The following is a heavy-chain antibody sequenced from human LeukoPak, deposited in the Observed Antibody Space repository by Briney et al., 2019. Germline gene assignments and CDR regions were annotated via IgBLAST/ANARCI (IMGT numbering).Heavy chain of an antibody. V-gene: IGHV1-24*01. Sequence: GASVKVSCKVSGYTLTELSMHWVRQAPGKGLEWMGGFDPEDGETIYAQKFQGRVTMTEDTSTDTAYMELSSLRSEDTAVYYCARGRRPTRSYPWYFQHWGQGTLVTVSS. CDR2: FDPEDGET. D-gene: IGHD1-26*01. J-gene: IGHJ1*01. CDR1: GYTLTELS. CDR3: ARGRRPTRSYPWYFQH.